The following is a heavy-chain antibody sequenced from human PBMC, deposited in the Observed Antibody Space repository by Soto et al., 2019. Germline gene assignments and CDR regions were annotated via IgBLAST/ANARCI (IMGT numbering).Heavy chain of an antibody. CDR2: IYYSGST. CDR1: GGSISGYY. J-gene: IGHJ4*02. V-gene: IGHV4-59*12. CDR3: ARVPDH. Sequence: SETLSLTCTVSGGSISGYYWSWIRQPPGKGLEWIGYIYYSGSTNYNPSLKSRVTISVDTSKNQFSLKLSSVTAADTAVYYCARVPDHWGQGTLVTVSS.